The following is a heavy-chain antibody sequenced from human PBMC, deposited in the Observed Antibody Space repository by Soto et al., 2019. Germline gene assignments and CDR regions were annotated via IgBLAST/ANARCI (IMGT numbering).Heavy chain of an antibody. V-gene: IGHV1-46*03. CDR3: ARVEGPSTLYYDYYCLDV. Sequence: ASVKVSCKASGYTFTSYYIHWVRQAPGQGLEWVGIINPSGGSTSYAQKFQGRVTMTRDTSTSTVYMEVSGLRSEDTAVYYCARVEGPSTLYYDYYCLDVWGKGTTVTVSS. CDR2: INPSGGST. CDR1: GYTFTSYY. J-gene: IGHJ6*04.